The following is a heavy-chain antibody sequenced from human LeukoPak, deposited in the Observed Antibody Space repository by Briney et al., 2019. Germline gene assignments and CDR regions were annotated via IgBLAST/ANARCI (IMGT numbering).Heavy chain of an antibody. CDR1: GGTFSSYA. CDR2: IIPIFGTA. D-gene: IGHD5-12*01. Sequence: ASVKVSCKASGGTFSSYAISWVRQAPGQGLEWMGGIIPIFGTANYAQKFQGRVTITADKSTSTAYMELSSLRSEDTAVYYCASRYSGCDYRATRGYYYYGMDVWGKGTTVTVSS. J-gene: IGHJ6*04. CDR3: ASRYSGCDYRATRGYYYYGMDV. V-gene: IGHV1-69*06.